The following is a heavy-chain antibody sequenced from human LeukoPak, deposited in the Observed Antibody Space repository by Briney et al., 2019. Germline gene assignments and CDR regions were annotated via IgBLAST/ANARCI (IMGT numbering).Heavy chain of an antibody. CDR3: ARGGSYFDY. V-gene: IGHV3-74*01. J-gene: IGHJ4*02. CDR2: INTDGSRT. CDR1: GFTFSSYW. Sequence: GGSLRLSCAASGFTFSSYWIHWVRQAPGAGLVRVSRINTDGSRTNYADSVKGRFTISRDNAKNSLYLQMNSLRVEDTAVYYCARGGSYFDYWGQGTLVTVSS.